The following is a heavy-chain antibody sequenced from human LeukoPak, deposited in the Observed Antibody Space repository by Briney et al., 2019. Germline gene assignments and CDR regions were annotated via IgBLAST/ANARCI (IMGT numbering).Heavy chain of an antibody. CDR3: ARSTQQPYAFDI. Sequence: SETLSLTCTVSGGSISSGGYYWSWSREHPGKGLEWIGYIYYSGSTYYNPSLKSRVTISVDTSKNQFSLKLSSVTAADTAVYYCARSTQQPYAFDIWGQGTMVTVSS. J-gene: IGHJ3*02. V-gene: IGHV4-31*03. D-gene: IGHD6-13*01. CDR1: GGSISSGGYY. CDR2: IYYSGST.